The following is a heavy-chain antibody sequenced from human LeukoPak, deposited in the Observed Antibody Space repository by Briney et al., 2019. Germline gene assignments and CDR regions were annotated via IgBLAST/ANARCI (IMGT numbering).Heavy chain of an antibody. J-gene: IGHJ4*02. D-gene: IGHD4-17*01. CDR2: IRYDGSNK. V-gene: IGHV3-30*02. CDR1: GFTFSSYG. CDR3: AKDLTTVTTQGDY. Sequence: GGSLRLSCAASGFTFSSYGMHWVRQAPGKRLEWVAFIRYDGSNKYYADSVKGRFTISRDNSKNTLYLQMNSLRAEDTALYYCAKDLTTVTTQGDYWGQGTLVTVSS.